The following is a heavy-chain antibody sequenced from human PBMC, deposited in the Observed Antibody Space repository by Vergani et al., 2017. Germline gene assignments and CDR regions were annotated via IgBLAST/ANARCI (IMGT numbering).Heavy chain of an antibody. D-gene: IGHD4-23*01. CDR3: ARSPKRWYLLFDY. CDR1: GGSISSSSYY. J-gene: IGHJ4*02. V-gene: IGHV4-39*07. CDR2: IYYSGST. Sequence: QLQLQESGPGLVKPSETLSLTCTVSGGSISSSSYYWGWIRQPPGKGLEWIGSIYYSGSTYYNPSLKSRVTISVDTSKNQFSLKLSSVTAADTAVYYCARSPKRWYLLFDYWGQGTLVTVSS.